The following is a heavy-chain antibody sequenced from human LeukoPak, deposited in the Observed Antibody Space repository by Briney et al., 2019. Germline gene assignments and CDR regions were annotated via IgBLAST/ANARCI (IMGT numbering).Heavy chain of an antibody. CDR3: ARGGSSHYFDY. CDR2: IYYSGST. Sequence: KPSETLSLTCTVSGGSISSYYWSWIRQPPGKGLEWIGYIYYSGSTNYNPSLKSRVTISVDTSKNQFSLKLSSVTAADTAVYYCARGGSSHYFDYWGQGTLVTVSS. CDR1: GGSISSYY. V-gene: IGHV4-59*12. D-gene: IGHD6-6*01. J-gene: IGHJ4*02.